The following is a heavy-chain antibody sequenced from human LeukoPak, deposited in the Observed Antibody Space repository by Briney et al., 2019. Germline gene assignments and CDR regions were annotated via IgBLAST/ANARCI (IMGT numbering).Heavy chain of an antibody. CDR1: GGPISSYY. J-gene: IGHJ3*02. V-gene: IGHV4-59*08. Sequence: SETLSLTCTVSGGPISSYYWSWIRQPPGKGLEWIGYIYYSGSTNYNPSLKSRVTISVDTSKNQFSPKLSSVTAADTAVYYCTRHEVDAFDIWGQGTMVTVSS. CDR3: TRHEVDAFDI. CDR2: IYYSGST.